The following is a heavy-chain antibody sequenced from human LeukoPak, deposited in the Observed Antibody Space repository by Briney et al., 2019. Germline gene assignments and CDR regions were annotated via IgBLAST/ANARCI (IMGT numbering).Heavy chain of an antibody. CDR2: IKEDGREE. J-gene: IGHJ4*02. CDR1: GFTFSNYQ. CDR3: ARWGVQWGPDY. D-gene: IGHD1-26*01. V-gene: IGHV3-7*01. Sequence: GGSLRLSCVVSGFTFSNYQMTWVRQAPGKGLEWVANIKEDGREEYYVDSVKGRFSISRDNAHNSLYLQMSSLRAEDTAVYYCARWGVQWGPDYWGQGTLVTVSS.